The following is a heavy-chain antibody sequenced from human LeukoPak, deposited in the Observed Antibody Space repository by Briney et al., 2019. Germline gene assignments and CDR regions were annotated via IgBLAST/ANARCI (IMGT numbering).Heavy chain of an antibody. CDR1: GLTFSNYA. D-gene: IGHD3-22*01. CDR3: ASSHYYDSSGYW. Sequence: GGSLTLSCTASGLTFSNYATTWVRQAPGKGLEWVSSISSSSSYIYYADSVKGRLTISRDNAKNSLYLQMNSLRAEDTAVYYCASSHYYDSSGYWGGQGTLVTVSS. J-gene: IGHJ4*02. CDR2: ISSSSSYI. V-gene: IGHV3-21*01.